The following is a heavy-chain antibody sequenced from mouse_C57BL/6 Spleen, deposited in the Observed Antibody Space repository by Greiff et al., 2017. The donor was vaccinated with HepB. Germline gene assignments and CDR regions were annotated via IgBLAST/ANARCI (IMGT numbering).Heavy chain of an antibody. CDR2: IDPSDSYT. CDR3: ARPLDY. Sequence: VQLQQPGAELVKPGASVKLSCKASGYTFTSYWMQWVKQRPGQGLEWIGEIDPSDSYTNYNQKFKGKATLTVDTSSRTAYMQLSSLTSEDSAVYYCARPLDYWGQGTTLTVSS. J-gene: IGHJ2*01. CDR1: GYTFTSYW. V-gene: IGHV1-50*01.